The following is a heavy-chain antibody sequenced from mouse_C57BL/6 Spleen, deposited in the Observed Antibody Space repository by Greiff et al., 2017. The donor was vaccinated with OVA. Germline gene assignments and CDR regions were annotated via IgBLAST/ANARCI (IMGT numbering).Heavy chain of an antibody. Sequence: EVKLVESGEGLVKPGGSLKLSCAASGFTFSSYAMSWVRQTPEKRLEWVAYISSGGDYIYYADTVKGRFTISRDNARNTLYLQMSSLKSEDTAMYYCTRGENYYGSSSRDFDVWGTGTTVTVSS. J-gene: IGHJ1*03. V-gene: IGHV5-9-1*02. CDR2: ISSGGDYI. CDR1: GFTFSSYA. D-gene: IGHD1-1*01. CDR3: TRGENYYGSSSRDFDV.